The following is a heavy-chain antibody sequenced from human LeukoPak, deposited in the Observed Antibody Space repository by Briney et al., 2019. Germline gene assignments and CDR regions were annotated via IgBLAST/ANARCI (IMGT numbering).Heavy chain of an antibody. CDR1: GGSFSGYY. CDR3: ARRGVTPNIIFDP. D-gene: IGHD3-10*01. V-gene: IGHV4-34*01. J-gene: IGHJ5*02. CDR2: INHSGST. Sequence: SETLSLTCAVYGGSFSGYYWSWIRQPPGKGLEWIGEINHSGSTNYNPSLKSRVTISVDTSKIQFSLKLSSVTAADTAVYYCARRGVTPNIIFDPWGQGTLVTVSS.